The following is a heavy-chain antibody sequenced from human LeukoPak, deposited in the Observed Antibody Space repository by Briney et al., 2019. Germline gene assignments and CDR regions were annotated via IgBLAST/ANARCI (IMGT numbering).Heavy chain of an antibody. D-gene: IGHD7-27*01. CDR3: ARDLEADWGSVNAFDI. J-gene: IGHJ3*02. V-gene: IGHV3-48*01. Sequence: GGSLRLSCAASGFTFSSYSMNWVRQAPGKGLEWVSYISSSSSTIYYADPVKGRFTISRDNAKNSLYLQMNSLRAEDTAVYYCARDLEADWGSVNAFDIWGQGTMVTVSS. CDR1: GFTFSSYS. CDR2: ISSSSSTI.